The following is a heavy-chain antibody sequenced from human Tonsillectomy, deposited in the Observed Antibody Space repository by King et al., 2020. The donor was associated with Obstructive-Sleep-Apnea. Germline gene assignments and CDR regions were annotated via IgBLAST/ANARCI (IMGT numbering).Heavy chain of an antibody. Sequence: VQLVESGGGLVQPGGSLRLSCAASGFTFNTYAMSWVRQAPGKGLEWVSAITGSGGNTYYADSVKGRFTISRDNSKNTLYLQMNSLRAEDTAVYYCATERRVDGFGELLYGHLFDYWGQGTLVTVSS. CDR2: ITGSGGNT. D-gene: IGHD3-10*01. CDR1: GFTFNTYA. V-gene: IGHV3-23*04. CDR3: ATERRVDGFGELLYGHLFDY. J-gene: IGHJ4*02.